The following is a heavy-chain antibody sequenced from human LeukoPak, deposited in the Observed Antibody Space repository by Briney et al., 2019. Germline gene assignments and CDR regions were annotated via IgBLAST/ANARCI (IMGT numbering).Heavy chain of an antibody. V-gene: IGHV3-74*01. J-gene: IGHJ4*02. CDR3: ARDRDIVATIDYFDY. Sequence: PGGSLRLSCAASGFTFSSYWMHWVRQAPGKGLVWVSRINSDGSSTSYADSVKGRFTISRDNAKNTLYLQMNSLRAEDTAVYYCARDRDIVATIDYFDYWGQGTLVTVSS. CDR1: GFTFSSYW. D-gene: IGHD5-12*01. CDR2: INSDGSST.